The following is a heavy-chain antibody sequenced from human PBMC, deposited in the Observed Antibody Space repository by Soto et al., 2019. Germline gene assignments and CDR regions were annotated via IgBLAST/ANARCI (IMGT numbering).Heavy chain of an antibody. CDR1: GYTFSDYY. CDR2: INPNSGGT. J-gene: IGHJ4*02. Sequence: GASVKVSCKASGYTFSDYYIHWVRQAPGQGLEWMGWINPNSGGTKYAPKFRGGVTMTRDTSITTAYMELSRLRSGDTAVYYCAREPATAKPEGVDFWGQGTLVTVS. V-gene: IGHV1-2*02. CDR3: AREPATAKPEGVDF. D-gene: IGHD1-1*01.